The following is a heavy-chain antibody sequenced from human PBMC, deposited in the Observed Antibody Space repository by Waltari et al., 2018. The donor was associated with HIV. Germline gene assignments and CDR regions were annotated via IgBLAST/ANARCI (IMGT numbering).Heavy chain of an antibody. D-gene: IGHD4-17*01. Sequence: EVQLVESGGGLVQPGRSLRLSCAASGFTFDDYSMQWVRQAPGKGLEWVSGISWNSGTIGYADSVKGRFTISRDNAKNSLYLQMNSLRAEDTALYYCAKDKRSGYGGNSVWYFDLWGRGTLVTVSS. CDR3: AKDKRSGYGGNSVWYFDL. CDR1: GFTFDDYS. V-gene: IGHV3-9*01. CDR2: ISWNSGTI. J-gene: IGHJ2*01.